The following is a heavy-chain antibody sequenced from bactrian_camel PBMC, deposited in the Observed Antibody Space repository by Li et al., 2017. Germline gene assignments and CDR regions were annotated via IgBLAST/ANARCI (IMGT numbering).Heavy chain of an antibody. J-gene: IGHJ4*01. CDR2: IVTGDGRT. D-gene: IGHD6*01. CDR1: GYTYSRNC. CDR3: ALDPCNGAYGGSWYDDMDRWKH. V-gene: IGHV3S1*01. Sequence: HVQLVESGGGLVQAGGSLTLSCVASGYTYSRNCMGWYRQGPGKEREGIATIVTGDGRTYYLDSVKGRFTISQDNAKMAVYLQMNSLKPEDTAVYYCALDPCNGAYGGSWYDDMDRWKHLGQGTQVTVS.